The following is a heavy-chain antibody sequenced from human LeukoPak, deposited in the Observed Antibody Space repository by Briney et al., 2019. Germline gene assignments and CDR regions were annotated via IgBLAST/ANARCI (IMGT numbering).Heavy chain of an antibody. CDR1: GGTFSSYA. D-gene: IGHD7-27*01. CDR3: ARATGDDEYCYYYYMDV. Sequence: GASVKVSCKASGGTFSSYAISWVRQAPGQGLEWMGGIIPIFGTANYAQKFQGRVTITADKSTSTAYMELSSLRSEDTAVYYCARATGDDEYCYYYYMDVWGKGTTVTVSS. J-gene: IGHJ6*03. CDR2: IIPIFGTA. V-gene: IGHV1-69*06.